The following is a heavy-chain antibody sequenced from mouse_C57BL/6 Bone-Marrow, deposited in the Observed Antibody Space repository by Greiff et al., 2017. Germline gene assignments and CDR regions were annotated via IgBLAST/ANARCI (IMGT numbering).Heavy chain of an antibody. J-gene: IGHJ2*01. Sequence: EVQLQQSGAELVRPGSSVKMSCTTSGYTFTSYGIHWVKQRPGQGLEWIGYIDLGNGYTEYNEKFQGKAPLTSDTSSSTAYMQHSSLTSEDSAIYCCADSSGGYMDDWGQGTTLTVSS. CDR2: IDLGNGYT. V-gene: IGHV1-58*01. CDR1: GYTFTSYG. CDR3: ADSSGGYMDD.